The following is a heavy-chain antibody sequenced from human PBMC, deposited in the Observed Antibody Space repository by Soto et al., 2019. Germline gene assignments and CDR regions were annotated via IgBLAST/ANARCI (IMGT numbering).Heavy chain of an antibody. J-gene: IGHJ3*02. D-gene: IGHD6-19*01. V-gene: IGHV6-1*01. CDR1: GDSVSSNSSA. Sequence: SQTLSLACAISGDSVSSNSSAWNCVRQSPSRGLELLGRTYYRSKWYNDYAVSVKSRITIDPDTSKNQFSLQLNSVTPDDTAVYYCARAVAATANAFVTWGQGTVVTVS. CDR2: TYYRSKWYN. CDR3: ARAVAATANAFVT.